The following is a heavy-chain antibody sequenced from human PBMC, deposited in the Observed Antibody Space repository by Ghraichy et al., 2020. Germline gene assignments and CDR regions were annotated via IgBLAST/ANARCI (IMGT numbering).Heavy chain of an antibody. CDR2: ISSSSSYI. V-gene: IGHV3-21*01. Sequence: GESLNISCAASGFTFSSYSMNWVRQAPGKGLEWVSSISSSSSYIYYADSVKGRFTISRDNAKNSLYLQMNSLRAEDTAVYYCARDLRIAVAGGYYYYGMDVWGQGTTVTVSS. D-gene: IGHD6-19*01. CDR1: GFTFSSYS. J-gene: IGHJ6*02. CDR3: ARDLRIAVAGGYYYYGMDV.